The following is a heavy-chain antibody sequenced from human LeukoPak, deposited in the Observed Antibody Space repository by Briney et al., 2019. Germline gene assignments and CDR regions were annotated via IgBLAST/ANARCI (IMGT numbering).Heavy chain of an antibody. CDR3: ASRKLGNDY. CDR2: IYYSGST. Sequence: MPSETLSLTCTVSGGSISSSSYYWGWIRQPPGKGLEWIGSIYYSGSTYYNPSLKSRVTISADTSQNQFSLKLSSVTAADTAVYYCASRKLGNDYWGQGTLVTVSS. CDR1: GGSISSSSYY. D-gene: IGHD7-27*01. J-gene: IGHJ4*02. V-gene: IGHV4-39*07.